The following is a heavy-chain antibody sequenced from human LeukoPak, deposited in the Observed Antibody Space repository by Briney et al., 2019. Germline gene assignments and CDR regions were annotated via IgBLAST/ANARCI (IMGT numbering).Heavy chain of an antibody. CDR1: GGSISSYY. CDR2: IYYSGST. CDR3: ARELGGYGAPRVFDY. V-gene: IGHV4-59*12. D-gene: IGHD5-12*01. Sequence: ASETLSLTCTVSGGSISSYYWSWIRQPPGKGLEWIGYIYYSGSTNYNPSLKSRVTISVDTSKNQFSLKLSSVTAADTAVYYCARELGGYGAPRVFDYWGQGTLVTVSS. J-gene: IGHJ4*02.